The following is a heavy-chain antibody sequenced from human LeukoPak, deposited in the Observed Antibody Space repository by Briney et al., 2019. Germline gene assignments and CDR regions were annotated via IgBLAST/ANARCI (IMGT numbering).Heavy chain of an antibody. CDR3: ARDRSLGIIDY. CDR2: IYYSGST. J-gene: IGHJ4*02. V-gene: IGHV4-59*01. D-gene: IGHD3-16*01. CDR1: GGSISSYY. Sequence: SETLSLTCTVSGGSISSYYWSWIRQPPGKRLEWIGYIYYSGSTNYNLSLKSRVTISVDASKNHFSLKLSSVTAADTAVYYCARDRSLGIIDYWGQGTLVTVSS.